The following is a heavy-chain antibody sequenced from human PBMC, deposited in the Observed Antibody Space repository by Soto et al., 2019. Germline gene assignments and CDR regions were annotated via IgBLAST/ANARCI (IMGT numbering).Heavy chain of an antibody. Sequence: QITLKESGPTLVKPTQTLTLTCTLSGFSLSTSGAGVGWIRQPPGKALEWLALIYWDDDKRYSPSLKSRLTIPQDTSTNQVVLTMTNMDPADTATYYCAHKGDGYRGFKYWGQGTLVTVSS. V-gene: IGHV2-5*02. CDR1: GFSLSTSGAG. CDR3: AHKGDGYRGFKY. J-gene: IGHJ4*02. D-gene: IGHD5-12*01. CDR2: IYWDDDK.